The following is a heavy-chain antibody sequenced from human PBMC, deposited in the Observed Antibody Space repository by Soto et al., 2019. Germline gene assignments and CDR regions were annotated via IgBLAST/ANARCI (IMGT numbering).Heavy chain of an antibody. V-gene: IGHV4-59*01. Sequence: SETLSLTCTVSGGSISSYYWSWIRQPPGKGLEWIGYIYYSGSTNYNPSLKSRVTISVDTSKNQFSLKLSSVTAADTAVYYCARYGDLTTGFDYWGQGTLVTVSS. CDR2: IYYSGST. CDR1: GGSISSYY. J-gene: IGHJ4*02. D-gene: IGHD4-17*01. CDR3: ARYGDLTTGFDY.